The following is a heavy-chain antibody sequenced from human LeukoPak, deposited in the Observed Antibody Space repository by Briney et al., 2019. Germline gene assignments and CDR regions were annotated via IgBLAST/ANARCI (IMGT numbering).Heavy chain of an antibody. V-gene: IGHV3-74*01. CDR3: TRGGYYSNYVA. J-gene: IGHJ4*02. D-gene: IGHD4-11*01. CDR1: GVTFSTYW. CDR2: INGDGSST. Sequence: GGSLRLSCAASGVTFSTYWMHWVRQAPGKGLVWVSRINGDGSSTSYADSVKGRFTISRDNARNTLYLQMNSLRADDTAVYYCTRGGYYSNYVAWGQGTLVTVSS.